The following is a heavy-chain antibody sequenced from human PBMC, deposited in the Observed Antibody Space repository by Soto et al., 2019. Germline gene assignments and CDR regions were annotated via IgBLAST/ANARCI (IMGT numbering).Heavy chain of an antibody. Sequence: GESLKISCKGSGYSLTSYWISWVRQMPGKGLEWMGRIDPSDSYTNYSPSFQGHVTISADKSISTAYLQWSSLKASDTAMYYCARHRQYYYDSSGLYWFDPWGQGTLVTVSS. CDR2: IDPSDSYT. V-gene: IGHV5-10-1*01. D-gene: IGHD3-22*01. CDR3: ARHRQYYYDSSGLYWFDP. CDR1: GYSLTSYW. J-gene: IGHJ5*02.